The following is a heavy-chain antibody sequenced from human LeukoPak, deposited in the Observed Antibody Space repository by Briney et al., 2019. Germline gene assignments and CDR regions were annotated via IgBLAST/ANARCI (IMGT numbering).Heavy chain of an antibody. CDR3: GRPTKFWLIRGDGVDV. V-gene: IGHV3-23*01. J-gene: IGHJ6*02. CDR2: IGAGGVAT. Sequence: GGSLRLSCAASGFTFTTYAMTRVRQAPGKGFEWVSSIGAGGVATFYSDSVKGRFTISRDNSMNTLYLQMNSLRADDTAVYYCGRPTKFWLIRGDGVDVWGQGTTVTVSS. D-gene: IGHD3-10*01. CDR1: GFTFTTYA.